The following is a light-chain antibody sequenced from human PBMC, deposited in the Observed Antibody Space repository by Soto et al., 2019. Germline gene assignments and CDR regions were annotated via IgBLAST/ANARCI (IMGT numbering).Light chain of an antibody. J-gene: IGLJ1*01. CDR1: SSDVGNFNL. V-gene: IGLV2-23*02. CDR2: EVS. Sequence: QSVLTQPASVSGSPGQSISIASARTSSDVGNFNLVSWYQHHPGKAPKLMIFEVSKRPSGVSNRYSGSKSGNTASLTISGLQAEDEADYYCCSYAGNKIHYVFGTGTKVTVL. CDR3: CSYAGNKIHYV.